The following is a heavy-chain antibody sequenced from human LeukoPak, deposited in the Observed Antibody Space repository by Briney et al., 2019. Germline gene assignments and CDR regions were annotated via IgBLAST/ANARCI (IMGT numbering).Heavy chain of an antibody. CDR2: IIVILGKV. CDR3: ARYIHPQGLIGYAMDV. CDR1: GGPFNSYA. V-gene: IGHV1-69*04. D-gene: IGHD2-15*01. Sequence: SVTVTFKSSGGPFNSYAINWVRQPPGQGLEWVGSIIVILGKVNYAQKFQGRLTITADKSTRTAYMDLSNLASEDTAIYFCARYIHPQGLIGYAMDVWGRGTTVIVS. J-gene: IGHJ6*02.